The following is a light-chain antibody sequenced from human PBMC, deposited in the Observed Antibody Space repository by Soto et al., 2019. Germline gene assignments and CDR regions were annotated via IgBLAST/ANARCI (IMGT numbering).Light chain of an antibody. CDR2: DVS. J-gene: IGLJ1*01. CDR1: SSDVGGYNY. Sequence: QSALTQPASVSGSPGQSITISCTGTSSDVGGYNYVSWYQQHPGKAPKLMIYDVSNRPSGVSNRFSGSKSGNTASLTISGLQAEDEADYYCSSYTSSSTLSVFGTGTKLPS. V-gene: IGLV2-14*01. CDR3: SSYTSSSTLSV.